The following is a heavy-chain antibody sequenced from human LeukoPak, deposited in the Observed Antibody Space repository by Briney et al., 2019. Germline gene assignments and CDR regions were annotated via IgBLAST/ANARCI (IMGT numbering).Heavy chain of an antibody. CDR1: GFTFSSYA. CDR3: ARDRLITYYYDSSGYYPGY. Sequence: GGSLRLSCAASGFTFSSYAMHWVRQAPGKGLEWVAVISYDGSNKYYADSVKGRFTISRDNSKKTLYLQMNSLRAEDTAVYYCARDRLITYYYDSSGYYPGYWGQGTLVTVSS. J-gene: IGHJ4*02. CDR2: ISYDGSNK. V-gene: IGHV3-30*04. D-gene: IGHD3-22*01.